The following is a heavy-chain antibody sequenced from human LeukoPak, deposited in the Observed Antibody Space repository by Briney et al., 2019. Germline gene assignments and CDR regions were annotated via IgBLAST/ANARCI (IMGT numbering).Heavy chain of an antibody. D-gene: IGHD1-26*01. V-gene: IGHV3-23*01. Sequence: PGGSLRLSCAASGFTFSSYAMSWVRQAPGKGLEWVSAISSSGGSTYYADSVKGRFTISRDNSKNTLYLQMNSLRAEDTAVYYCAKDFGGSYFYFDYWGQGTLVTVSS. CDR1: GFTFSSYA. CDR3: AKDFGGSYFYFDY. CDR2: ISSSGGST. J-gene: IGHJ4*02.